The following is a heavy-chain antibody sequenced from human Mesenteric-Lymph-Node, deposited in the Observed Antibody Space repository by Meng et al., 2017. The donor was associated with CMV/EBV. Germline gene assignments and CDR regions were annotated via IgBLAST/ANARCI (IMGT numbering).Heavy chain of an antibody. D-gene: IGHD5-18*01. CDR3: AKDIGYSYGSYYYYGMDV. CDR1: GFTFEDYG. CDR2: INWNGGST. Sequence: GGSLRLSCAPSGFTFEDYGMSWVRQAPGKGLEWVSGINWNGGSTNYADSVKGRFTISRDNSKNSLYLQMNSLRAEDTALYYCAKDIGYSYGSYYYYGMDVWGQGTTVTVSS. V-gene: IGHV3-20*04. J-gene: IGHJ6*02.